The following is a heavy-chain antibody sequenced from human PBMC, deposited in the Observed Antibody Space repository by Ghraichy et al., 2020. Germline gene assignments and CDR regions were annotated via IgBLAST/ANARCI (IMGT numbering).Heavy chain of an antibody. D-gene: IGHD1-26*01. Sequence: SETLSLTCTVSGGSISSYYWSWIRQPPGKGLEWIAYIYYSGSTNYNPSLNSRVTISVDTSKNQFSLKLSSVTAADTAVYFCARHERVSGSYYFDYWGQGTLVTVSS. CDR2: IYYSGST. V-gene: IGHV4-59*08. CDR3: ARHERVSGSYYFDY. CDR1: GGSISSYY. J-gene: IGHJ4*02.